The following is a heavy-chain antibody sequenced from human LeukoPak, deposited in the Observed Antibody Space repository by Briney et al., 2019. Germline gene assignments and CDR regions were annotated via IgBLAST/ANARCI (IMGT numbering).Heavy chain of an antibody. V-gene: IGHV1-18*01. D-gene: IGHD2-15*01. CDR2: ISGGYNGDS. CDR1: GYNFRHYG. Sequence: ASVKVSCKPSGYNFRHYGISWVRQAPGQGLEWMAWISGGYNGDSNYALKLRGRFTMTTDTSTSTAYMELRSLRSDDTAVYYCARDEKKYCSGGSCPAYFDYWGQGALVTVSS. CDR3: ARDEKKYCSGGSCPAYFDY. J-gene: IGHJ4*02.